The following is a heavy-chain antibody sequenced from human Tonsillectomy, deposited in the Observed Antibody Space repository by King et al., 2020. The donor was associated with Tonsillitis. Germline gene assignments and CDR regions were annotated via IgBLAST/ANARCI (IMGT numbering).Heavy chain of an antibody. J-gene: IGHJ3*02. Sequence: QLQESGSGLVKPSQTLSLTCAVSGGSISSGGYSWSWIRQPPGKGLEWIGYIYHSGSTYYNPSLKSRVTISVDRSINQFSLKLSSVTAADTAVYYCARITMVRGTTLVGAFYIWGQGTMVTVSS. CDR1: GGSISSGGYS. CDR3: ARITMVRGTTLVGAFYI. CDR2: IYHSGST. D-gene: IGHD3-10*01. V-gene: IGHV4-30-2*01.